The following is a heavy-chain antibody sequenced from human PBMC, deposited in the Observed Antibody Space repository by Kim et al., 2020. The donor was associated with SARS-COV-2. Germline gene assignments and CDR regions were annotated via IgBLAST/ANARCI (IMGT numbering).Heavy chain of an antibody. J-gene: IGHJ6*02. CDR3: ARDLRVWVSYRYYYYYYGMDV. CDR1: GFTFSSYS. D-gene: IGHD3-16*02. V-gene: IGHV3-48*02. Sequence: GGSLRLSCAASGFTFSSYSMNWVRQAPGKGLEWVSYISSSSSTIYYADSVKGRFTISRDNAKNSLYLQMNSLRDEDTAVYYCARDLRVWVSYRYYYYYYGMDVWGQGTTVTVSS. CDR2: ISSSSSTI.